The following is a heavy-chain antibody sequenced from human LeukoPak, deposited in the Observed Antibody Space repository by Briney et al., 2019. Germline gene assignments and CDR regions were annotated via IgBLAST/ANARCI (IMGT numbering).Heavy chain of an antibody. CDR2: ISSNSIYK. CDR3: ARSMGNFDY. D-gene: IGHD2/OR15-2a*01. CDR1: RFTFSTYS. J-gene: IGHJ4*02. Sequence: GGSLRLSCAASRFTFSTYSMNWVRQAPGKGLEWVSSISSNSIYKYYADSVKGRFTISRDNAKNALYLQMNSLRAEDTAVYYCARSMGNFDYWGQGTLVTVSS. V-gene: IGHV3-21*01.